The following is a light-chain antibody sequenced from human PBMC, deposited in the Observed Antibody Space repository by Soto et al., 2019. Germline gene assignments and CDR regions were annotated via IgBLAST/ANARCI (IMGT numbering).Light chain of an antibody. V-gene: IGLV2-14*01. CDR2: EVR. CDR3: SSYRSSTTFV. CDR1: SSDVGAYNF. J-gene: IGLJ1*01. Sequence: QSVLTQPASVSGSPGQSITISCTGTSSDVGAYNFVSWYQQYPGKAPKVIIFEVRKRPSGVSNRFSGSKSGDTASLTISGLQAEDEADYYCSSYRSSTTFVFGTGTKINV.